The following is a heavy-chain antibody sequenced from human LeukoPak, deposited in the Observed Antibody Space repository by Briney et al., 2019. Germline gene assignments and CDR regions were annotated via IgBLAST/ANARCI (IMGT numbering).Heavy chain of an antibody. CDR2: IYPGDSDT. V-gene: IGHV5-51*01. CDR3: ARRRNLGIAAAGTWDFDY. D-gene: IGHD6-13*01. CDR1: GYSFTSYW. J-gene: IGHJ4*02. Sequence: GESLKISCKGSGYSFTSYWIGWVRQMPGKGLEWMGIIYPGDSDTRYSPSFQGQVTISADKSISTAYLQWSSLKASDTAMYYCARRRNLGIAAAGTWDFDYWGQGTLVTVSS.